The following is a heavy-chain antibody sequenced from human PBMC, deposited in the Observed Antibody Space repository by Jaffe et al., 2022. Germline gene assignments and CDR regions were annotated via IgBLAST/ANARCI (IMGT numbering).Heavy chain of an antibody. CDR3: VRFEESLPVRRSAFDI. V-gene: IGHV6-1*01. CDR1: GDSVSSNSVA. J-gene: IGHJ3*02. D-gene: IGHD6-6*01. CDR2: TYYRSKWHN. Sequence: QVQLQQSGPGLVKPSQTLSLTCAISGDSVSSNSVAWNWIRQSPSRGLEWLGRTYYRSKWHNDYAVSVISRITINPDTSMNQFSLQLNSVTPEDTAVYYCVRFEESLPVRRSAFDIWGQGTMVTVSS.